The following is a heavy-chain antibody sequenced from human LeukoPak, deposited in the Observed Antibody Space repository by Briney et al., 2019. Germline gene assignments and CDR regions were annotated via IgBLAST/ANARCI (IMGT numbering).Heavy chain of an antibody. CDR3: AKDLTVSFDY. Sequence: GGSLRLSCAASGFTFSSYGMHWVRQAPGKGLEWVAFIRYDGSNKYYADSVKGRLTISRDNSKNTLYLQMNSLRAEDTAVCYCAKDLTVSFDYWGQGTLVTVSS. CDR2: IRYDGSNK. V-gene: IGHV3-30*02. CDR1: GFTFSSYG. J-gene: IGHJ4*02. D-gene: IGHD3-10*02.